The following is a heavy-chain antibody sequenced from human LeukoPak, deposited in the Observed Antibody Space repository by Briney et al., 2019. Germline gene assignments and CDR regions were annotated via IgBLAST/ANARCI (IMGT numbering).Heavy chain of an antibody. V-gene: IGHV3-48*01. CDR3: ARATVTRWFDP. CDR2: IHSGGTTI. J-gene: IGHJ5*02. CDR1: GFSFSTYS. D-gene: IGHD4-17*01. Sequence: GGSLRLSCATSGFSFSTYSMNWVRQAPGKGLEWVSYIHSGGTTIYYADSVKGRFTISRDNSKNTLYLQMNSLRAEDTAVYYCARATVTRWFDPWGQGTLVTVSS.